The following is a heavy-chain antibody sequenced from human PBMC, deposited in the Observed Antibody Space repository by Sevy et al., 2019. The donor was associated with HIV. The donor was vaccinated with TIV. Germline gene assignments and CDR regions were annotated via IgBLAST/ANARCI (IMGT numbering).Heavy chain of an antibody. CDR1: RFTFSSYG. V-gene: IGHV3-33*01. D-gene: IGHD3-10*01. J-gene: IGHJ6*02. CDR3: ARDLGFGELPAYYYYYGMDV. CDR2: ISYDGSNK. Sequence: GGSLRLSCAASRFTFSSYGMHWVRQAPGKGLEWVAVISYDGSNKYYADSVKGRFTISRDNSKNTLYLQMNSLRAEDTAVYYCARDLGFGELPAYYYYYGMDVWGHGTTVTVSS.